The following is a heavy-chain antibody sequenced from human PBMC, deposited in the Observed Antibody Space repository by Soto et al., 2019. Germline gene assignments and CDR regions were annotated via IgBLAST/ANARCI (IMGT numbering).Heavy chain of an antibody. CDR2: IKGGGSST. CDR1: GFTFSSYA. J-gene: IGHJ4*02. V-gene: IGHV3-23*01. D-gene: IGHD3-22*01. Sequence: PGGSLRLSCAASGFTFSSYAMSWVRQAPGKGLEWVSAIKGGGSSTYYTDSVKGRFTISRDDSKNTLYLQMNTLRAEDTAIYYCAKGLSYDSSGYYLIYFDSWGQGTLVTVSS. CDR3: AKGLSYDSSGYYLIYFDS.